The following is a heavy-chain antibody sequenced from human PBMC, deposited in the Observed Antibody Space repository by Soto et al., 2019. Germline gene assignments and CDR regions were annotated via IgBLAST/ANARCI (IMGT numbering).Heavy chain of an antibody. D-gene: IGHD6-13*01. J-gene: IGHJ4*02. V-gene: IGHV4-31*03. CDR3: ARGDSSSWYYDY. Sequence: SETLSLTCTVSGGSISSGGYYWSWIRQHPGKGLEWIGYIYYSGSTYYNPSLKSRVTISVDTSKNQFSLKLSSVTAADTAVYYCARGDSSSWYYDYWGQGTLVTVSS. CDR1: GGSISSGGYY. CDR2: IYYSGST.